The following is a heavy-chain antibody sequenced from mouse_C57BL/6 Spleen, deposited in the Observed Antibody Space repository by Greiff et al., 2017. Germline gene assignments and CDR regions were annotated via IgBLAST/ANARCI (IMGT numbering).Heavy chain of an antibody. J-gene: IGHJ2*01. V-gene: IGHV1-69*01. CDR3: ARRGYGSSGDY. CDR2: IDPSDSYT. CDR1: GYTFTSYW. Sequence: QVQLQQPGAELVMPGASVKLSCKASGYTFTSYWMHWVKQRPGQGLEWIGEIDPSDSYTNYNQKFKGKSTLTVDKSSSTAYMQLSSLTSEDSAVYYCARRGYGSSGDYWGQGTTLTVSS. D-gene: IGHD1-1*01.